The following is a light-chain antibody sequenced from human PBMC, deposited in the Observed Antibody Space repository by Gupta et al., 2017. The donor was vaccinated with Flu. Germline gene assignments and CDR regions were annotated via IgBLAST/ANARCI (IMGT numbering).Light chain of an antibody. CDR2: ENN. J-gene: IGLJ3*02. CDR3: GTWDNRRNCARV. V-gene: IGLV1-51*02. Sequence: QSVLTQPPSVSAAPGQKVTNSCSGSTSNIGANYVSWYHHLPDTAPNLLIFENNKRPSGMPAPFSCSTSGTSSTIVITNLPPGDEAAYYCGTWDNRRNCARVFGGGTTLTVL. CDR1: TSNIGANY.